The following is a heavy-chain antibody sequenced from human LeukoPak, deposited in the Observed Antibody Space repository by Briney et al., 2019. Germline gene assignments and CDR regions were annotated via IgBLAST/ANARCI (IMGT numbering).Heavy chain of an antibody. D-gene: IGHD3-10*01. Sequence: GGSLRLSCAASGFTFSSYAMSWVRQAPGKGLEWVSAIGGSGGSTYYADSVKGRFTISRGNSKNTLYLQMNSLRAEDTAVYYCAKRYGSGSYGYWGQGTLVTVSS. CDR3: AKRYGSGSYGY. CDR1: GFTFSSYA. V-gene: IGHV3-23*01. CDR2: IGGSGGST. J-gene: IGHJ4*02.